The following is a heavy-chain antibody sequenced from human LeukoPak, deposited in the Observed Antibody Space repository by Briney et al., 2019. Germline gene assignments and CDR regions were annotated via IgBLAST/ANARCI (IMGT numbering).Heavy chain of an antibody. D-gene: IGHD3-3*01. J-gene: IGHJ5*02. CDR1: GYSISSGYY. Sequence: SETLSLTCAVSGYSISSGYYWGWIRQPPGKGLEWIGSIYHSGSTYYNPSLMSRVTISVDTSKNQFSLKLSSVTAADTAVYYCARSLITTLPKGRFDPWGQGTLVTVSS. CDR2: IYHSGST. CDR3: ARSLITTLPKGRFDP. V-gene: IGHV4-38-2*01.